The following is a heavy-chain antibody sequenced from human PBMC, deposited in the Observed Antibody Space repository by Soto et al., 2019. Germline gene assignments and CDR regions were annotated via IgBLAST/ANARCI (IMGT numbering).Heavy chain of an antibody. D-gene: IGHD1-26*01. CDR1: GFTFSSYG. Sequence: GGSLRLSCAASGFTFSSYGMHWVRQAPGKGLEWVAVISYDGSNKYYADSVKGRFTISRDNSKNTLYLQMNSLRAEDTAVYYCAKDRNRADMVGATQPDYWGQGTLVTVSS. CDR3: AKDRNRADMVGATQPDY. J-gene: IGHJ4*02. CDR2: ISYDGSNK. V-gene: IGHV3-30*18.